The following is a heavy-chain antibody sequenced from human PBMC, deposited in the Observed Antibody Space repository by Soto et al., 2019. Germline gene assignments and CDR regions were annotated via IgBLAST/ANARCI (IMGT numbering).Heavy chain of an antibody. V-gene: IGHV4-31*03. J-gene: IGHJ5*02. CDR3: AREYCGGDCFYRNWFDP. CDR1: GDSISSGDYY. Sequence: QVQLQESGPGLVKPSQTLSLTCIVSGDSISSGDYYWSWIRQHPGKGLEWIGYIYHSGSTYYNPSLKSRITMSLDTSQNQFSQKMASMTAADTAVYYCAREYCGGDCFYRNWFDPWGQGTLVTVSA. CDR2: IYHSGST. D-gene: IGHD2-21*02.